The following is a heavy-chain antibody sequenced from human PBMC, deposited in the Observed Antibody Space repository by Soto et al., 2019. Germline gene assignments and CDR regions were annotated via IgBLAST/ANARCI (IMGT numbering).Heavy chain of an antibody. CDR2: ISGSGGST. J-gene: IGHJ5*02. Sequence: LRLSCAASGFTFSSYAMSWVRQAPGKGLEWVSAISGSGGSTYYADSVKGRFTVSRDNSKNTLYLQMNSLRAEDTAVYYCAKDRGYSSGWYGGWFDPWGQGTLVTVSS. CDR3: AKDRGYSSGWYGGWFDP. V-gene: IGHV3-23*01. CDR1: GFTFSSYA. D-gene: IGHD6-19*01.